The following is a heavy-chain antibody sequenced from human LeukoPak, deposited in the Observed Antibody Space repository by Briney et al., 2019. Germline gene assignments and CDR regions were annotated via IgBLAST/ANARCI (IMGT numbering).Heavy chain of an antibody. D-gene: IGHD6-13*01. Sequence: SETLSLTCTASGGSISSYYWSWIRQPAGKGLEWIGRIYSTGSTNYNPSLKSRVTMSVDTSKNQFSLRLRSVTAADTAVYYCARQIASAGTAGFDFWGQGALVTVS. CDR2: IYSTGST. V-gene: IGHV4-4*07. J-gene: IGHJ4*02. CDR3: ARQIASAGTAGFDF. CDR1: GGSISSYY.